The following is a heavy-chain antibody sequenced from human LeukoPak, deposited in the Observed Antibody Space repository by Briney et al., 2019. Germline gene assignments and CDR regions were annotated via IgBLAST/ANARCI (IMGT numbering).Heavy chain of an antibody. J-gene: IGHJ3*02. CDR3: AREFAAMVPNGFDI. D-gene: IGHD5-18*01. CDR1: GYTFTSYD. Sequence: ASVKVSCKASGYTFTSYDINWVRQATGQGLEWMGWMNPNSGNTGYAQKFQGRVTMTRNTSISTAYMELSSLRSEDTAVYYCAREFAAMVPNGFDIWGQGTMVTVSP. CDR2: MNPNSGNT. V-gene: IGHV1-8*01.